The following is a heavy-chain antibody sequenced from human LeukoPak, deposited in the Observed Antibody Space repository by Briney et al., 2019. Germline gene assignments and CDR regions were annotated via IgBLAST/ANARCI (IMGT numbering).Heavy chain of an antibody. Sequence: KPSETLSLTCSVSGGSISSYYWSWIRQPPGKGLEWIGYIYYSGSTNYKPSLKSRVTISVDMPKNQFSLKLSSVTAADTAVYYCARGGRQLVHYFDYWGQGTLVTVSS. J-gene: IGHJ4*02. V-gene: IGHV4-59*01. CDR3: ARGGRQLVHYFDY. CDR2: IYYSGST. D-gene: IGHD6-13*01. CDR1: GGSISSYY.